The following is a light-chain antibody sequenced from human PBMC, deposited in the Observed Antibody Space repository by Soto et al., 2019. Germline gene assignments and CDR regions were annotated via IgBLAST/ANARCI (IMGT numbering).Light chain of an antibody. CDR2: GAS. CDR3: QQFGSSPT. Sequence: EIVLTQSPGTLSLSPGERATLSCRASQSIGSTYLVWYQQKPAQAPRLIIYGASSRATGIPDRFSGSGSGTDFTLTISRLEPEDFAVYYCQQFGSSPTFGQGTKVEIK. CDR1: QSIGSTY. V-gene: IGKV3-20*01. J-gene: IGKJ1*01.